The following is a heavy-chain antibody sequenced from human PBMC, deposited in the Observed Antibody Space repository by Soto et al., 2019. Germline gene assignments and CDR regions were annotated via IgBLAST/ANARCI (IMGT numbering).Heavy chain of an antibody. Sequence: LRLSCAASGFTFSSYAMSWVRQAPGKGLEWVSAISGSGGSTYYADSVKGRFTISRDNSKNTLYLQMNSLRAEDTAVYYCAKEGPFYYDSSGYYFDYWGQGTLVTVSS. CDR3: AKEGPFYYDSSGYYFDY. V-gene: IGHV3-23*01. CDR1: GFTFSSYA. CDR2: ISGSGGST. J-gene: IGHJ4*02. D-gene: IGHD3-22*01.